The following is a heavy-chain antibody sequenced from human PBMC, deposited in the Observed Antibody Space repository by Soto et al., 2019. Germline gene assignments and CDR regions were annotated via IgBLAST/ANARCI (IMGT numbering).Heavy chain of an antibody. Sequence: GGSLRLSCAASGFTFSSYAMSWVRQAPGKGLEWVSAISGSGGSTYYADPVKGRFTISRDNSKNTLYLQMNSLRAEDTAVYYCAKGHSSSWYDYYYYMDVWGKGTTVTVSS. J-gene: IGHJ6*03. V-gene: IGHV3-23*01. CDR3: AKGHSSSWYDYYYYMDV. D-gene: IGHD6-13*01. CDR1: GFTFSSYA. CDR2: ISGSGGST.